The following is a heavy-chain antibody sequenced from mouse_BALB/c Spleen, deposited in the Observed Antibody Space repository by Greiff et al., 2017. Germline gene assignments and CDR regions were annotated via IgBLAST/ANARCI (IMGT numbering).Heavy chain of an antibody. CDR1: GYTFTDYV. J-gene: IGHJ1*01. CDR3: ARSGGLLRYFDV. CDR2: IYPGSGST. V-gene: IGHV1-77*01. D-gene: IGHD2-3*01. Sequence: VKLVESGPELVKPGASVKMSCKASGYTFTDYVISWVKQRTGQGLEWIGEIYPGSGSTYYNEKFKGKATLTADKSSNTAYMQLSSLTSEDSAVYFCARSGGLLRYFDVWGAGTTVTVSS.